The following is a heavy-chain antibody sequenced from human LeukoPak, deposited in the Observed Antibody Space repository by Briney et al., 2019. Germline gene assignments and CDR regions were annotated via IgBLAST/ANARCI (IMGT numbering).Heavy chain of an antibody. CDR3: ARDANPFDYYGVEFDY. Sequence: PGGSLRLSCAASGFTFSSYAMHWVRQAPGKGLEWVAVISYDGSNKYYADSVKGRFTISRDNSKNTLYLQMNSLRAEDTAVYYCARDANPFDYYGVEFDYWGQGTLVTVSS. D-gene: IGHD3-10*01. CDR1: GFTFSSYA. J-gene: IGHJ4*02. V-gene: IGHV3-30-3*01. CDR2: ISYDGSNK.